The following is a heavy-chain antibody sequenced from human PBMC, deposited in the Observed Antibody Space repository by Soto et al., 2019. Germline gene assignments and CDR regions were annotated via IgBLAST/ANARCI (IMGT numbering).Heavy chain of an antibody. CDR2: IYYTGNT. CDR1: GGSISNYY. J-gene: IGHJ4*02. V-gene: IGHV4-59*01. Sequence: PTETLSLTCTVSGGSISNYYWTWIRQPPGKRLEWIGYIYYTGNTNYNPSLKSRVTISVDTSKNQFSLKLSSVTAADTAVYYCERGEQILGYYFDYCGQVTLVPVSS. D-gene: IGHD1-1*01. CDR3: ERGEQILGYYFDY.